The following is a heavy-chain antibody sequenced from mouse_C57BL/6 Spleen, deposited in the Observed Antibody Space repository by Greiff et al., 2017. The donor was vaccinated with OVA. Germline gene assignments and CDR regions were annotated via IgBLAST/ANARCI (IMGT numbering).Heavy chain of an antibody. J-gene: IGHJ1*03. CDR3: ARTAFDYGSSHRYFDV. CDR2: IYPGSGST. D-gene: IGHD1-1*01. V-gene: IGHV1-55*01. Sequence: QVQLQQPGAELVRPGASVKLSCKASGYTFTSYWITWVKQRPGQGLEWIGDIYPGSGSTNYNEKFKSKATLTADTSSSTAYMQLSSLTSEDSAVYYCARTAFDYGSSHRYFDVWGTGTTVTVSA. CDR1: GYTFTSYW.